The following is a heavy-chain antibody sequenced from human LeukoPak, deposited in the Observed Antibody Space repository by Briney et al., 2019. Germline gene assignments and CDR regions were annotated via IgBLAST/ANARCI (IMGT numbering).Heavy chain of an antibody. D-gene: IGHD2-2*01. V-gene: IGHV4-34*01. Sequence: SETLSLTCAVYGGSFSGYYWSWIRQPPGKGLEWIGEINHSGSTNYNPSLKSRVTISVDTSKNQFSLKLSSVTAADTAVYYCARGRGYCSSTSCSYLDYWGQGTLVTVSS. CDR1: GGSFSGYY. CDR2: INHSGST. J-gene: IGHJ4*02. CDR3: ARGRGYCSSTSCSYLDY.